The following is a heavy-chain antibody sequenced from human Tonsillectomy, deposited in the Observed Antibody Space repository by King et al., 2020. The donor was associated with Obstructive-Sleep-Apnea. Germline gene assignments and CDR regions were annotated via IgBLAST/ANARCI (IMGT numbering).Heavy chain of an antibody. CDR2: IRSKAYGETT. D-gene: IGHD1-1*01. J-gene: IGHJ4*02. CDR3: SRGGVWNDGLLDY. V-gene: IGHV3-49*03. Sequence: VQLVESGGGLVQPGRSLRLSCSASGFTLVDHAMNWIRQAPGKGLEWVGFIRSKAYGETTLYAASVKGRFTISRDDSKSIAYRQMNSLKAEDTAVYYCSRGGVWNDGLLDYWGQGTLVTVSS. CDR1: GFTLVDHA.